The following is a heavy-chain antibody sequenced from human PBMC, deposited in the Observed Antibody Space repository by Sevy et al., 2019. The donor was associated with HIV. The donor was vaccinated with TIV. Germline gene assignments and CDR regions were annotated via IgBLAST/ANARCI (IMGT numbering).Heavy chain of an antibody. J-gene: IGHJ4*02. Sequence: GGSLRLSCAASGFTFSSYSMNWVRQAPGKGLEWVSSISSSSSYIYYADSVKGRFTIPRDNAKNSLYLQMNSLRAEDTAVYYCAREWGIAVAGREGFDYWGQGTLVTVSS. CDR2: ISSSSSYI. CDR1: GFTFSSYS. CDR3: AREWGIAVAGREGFDY. V-gene: IGHV3-21*01. D-gene: IGHD6-19*01.